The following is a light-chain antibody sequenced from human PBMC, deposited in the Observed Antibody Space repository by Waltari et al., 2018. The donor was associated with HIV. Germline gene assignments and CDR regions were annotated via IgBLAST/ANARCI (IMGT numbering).Light chain of an antibody. J-gene: IGLJ1*01. CDR1: ISDVGIYNR. CDR2: EVT. CDR3: CSYTITNTFV. V-gene: IGLV2-18*02. Sequence: QSALTQPPSVSGSPGQSVTISCTGTISDVGIYNRVSWYQQSPGTAPKLIIFEVTKRPSGVPDRFSGSKSDNTASLTISGLQAEVEADYYCCSYTITNTFVFGTGTMVTVL.